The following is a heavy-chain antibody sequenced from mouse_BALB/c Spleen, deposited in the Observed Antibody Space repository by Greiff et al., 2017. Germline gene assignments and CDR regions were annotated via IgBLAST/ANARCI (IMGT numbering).Heavy chain of an antibody. CDR3: ARSRDGYAWFAY. Sequence: QVQLQQSGAELMKPGASVKISCKATGYTFSSYWIEWVKQRPGHGLEWIGEILPGSGSTNSNEKFKGKATFTADTSSNTAYMQLSSLTSEDSAVYYCARSRDGYAWFAYWGQGTLVTVSA. CDR1: GYTFSSYW. CDR2: ILPGSGST. D-gene: IGHD2-2*01. J-gene: IGHJ3*01. V-gene: IGHV1-9*01.